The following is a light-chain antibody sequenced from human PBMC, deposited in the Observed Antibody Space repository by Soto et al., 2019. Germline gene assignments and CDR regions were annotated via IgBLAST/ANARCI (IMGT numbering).Light chain of an antibody. CDR3: QQYGSSSPIT. V-gene: IGKV3-20*01. J-gene: IGKJ5*01. CDR2: GAS. CDR1: QSVSSTY. Sequence: EIVLTQSPGTLSLSAGERATLSCRASQSVSSTYLAWYQQKPGQAPRLLIYGASSRATGIPDRFSGSGSGTDFTLTISRLEPEYFAVYYCQQYGSSSPITFGQGTRLEIK.